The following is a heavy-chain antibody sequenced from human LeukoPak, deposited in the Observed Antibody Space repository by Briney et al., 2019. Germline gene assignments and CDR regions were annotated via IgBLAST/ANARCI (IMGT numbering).Heavy chain of an antibody. Sequence: ASVKVSCKASGYTFTSYDINWVRQATGQGLEWMGWMNPNSGNTGYAQKFQGRVTMTKNTSISTAYMELSSLRSEDTAVYYCARVEIVVVPAAIIGGYSYGHACDIWGQGTMVTVSS. V-gene: IGHV1-8*01. CDR3: ARVEIVVVPAAIIGGYSYGHACDI. J-gene: IGHJ3*02. CDR1: GYTFTSYD. D-gene: IGHD2-2*02. CDR2: MNPNSGNT.